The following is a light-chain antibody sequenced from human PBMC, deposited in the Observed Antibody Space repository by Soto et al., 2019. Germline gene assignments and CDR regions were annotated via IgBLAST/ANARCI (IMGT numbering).Light chain of an antibody. CDR1: QRVSNNY. V-gene: IGKV3D-20*01. CDR3: QRYGSSPSWT. CDR2: DAS. Sequence: EIVLTQSPATLSLSPGESATLSCGASQRVSNNYLAWYQQKPGLAPRLLIYDASSRATGIPDRFTGSGYGTDFTLTISRLEPEDFAVYYCQRYGSSPSWTFGQGTKVEIK. J-gene: IGKJ1*01.